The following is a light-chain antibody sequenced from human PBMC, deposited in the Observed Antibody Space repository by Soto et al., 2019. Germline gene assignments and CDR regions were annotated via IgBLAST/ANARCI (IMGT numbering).Light chain of an antibody. V-gene: IGKV3-11*01. CDR3: QQRSNWLT. J-gene: IGKJ5*01. CDR1: QSVSSY. CDR2: DAS. Sequence: SPATLSLSPGERATLSCRASQSVSSYLAWYQQKPGQAPRLLIYDASNKATGIPARFSGSGSGTDFTLTISSLEPEDFAVYYCQQRSNWLTFGQGTRLEI.